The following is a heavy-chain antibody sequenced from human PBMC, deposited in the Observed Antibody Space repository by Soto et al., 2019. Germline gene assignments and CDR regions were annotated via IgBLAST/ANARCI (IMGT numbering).Heavy chain of an antibody. J-gene: IGHJ6*02. V-gene: IGHV1-18*01. D-gene: IGHD2-8*01. Sequence: QVQLVQSGVEVKKPGASVKVSCKASGYSFSNYGISWVRQAPGQGLEWMGWISVYNGDTEYAQKSQGRVIMTKDTSTDAAHKKLKSQTHDDTAVYYCARDGRLCSNGIFSSRPTYYDGMGVWGQGTPVTVSS. CDR1: GYSFSNYG. CDR2: ISVYNGDT. CDR3: ARDGRLCSNGIFSSRPTYYDGMGV.